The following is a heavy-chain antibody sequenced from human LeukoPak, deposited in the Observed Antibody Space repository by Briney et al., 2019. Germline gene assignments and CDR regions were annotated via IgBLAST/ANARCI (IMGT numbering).Heavy chain of an antibody. CDR3: TTAVSMVRGAAFDY. Sequence: GGSLRLSCAASGFTFSSYSMNWVRQAPGKGLEWVGRIKSKTDGGTTDYAAPVKGRFSFSRDDSENTLYLQMNSLKPEDTAVYYCTTAVSMVRGAAFDYWGQGTLVTVSS. CDR1: GFTFSSYS. J-gene: IGHJ4*02. D-gene: IGHD3-10*01. V-gene: IGHV3-15*01. CDR2: IKSKTDGGTT.